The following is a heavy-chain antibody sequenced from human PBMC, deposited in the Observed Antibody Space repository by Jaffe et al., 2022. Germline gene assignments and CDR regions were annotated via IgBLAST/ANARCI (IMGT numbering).Heavy chain of an antibody. J-gene: IGHJ6*03. D-gene: IGHD1-26*01. V-gene: IGHV4-59*01. CDR3: ARTTRALLDYRYYYMDV. Sequence: QVQLQESGPGLVKSSGSLSLTCTVSGASISDDYWSWIRQPPGKGLEWIGYIYYTGITNYNPSLRSRVTMSVDTSKNQFSLKVNSVTAADTATYYCARTTRALLDYRYYYMDVWGKGTTVTVSS. CDR2: IYYTGIT. CDR1: GASISDDY.